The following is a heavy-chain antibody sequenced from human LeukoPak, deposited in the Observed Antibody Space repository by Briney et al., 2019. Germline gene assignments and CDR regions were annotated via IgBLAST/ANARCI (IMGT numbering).Heavy chain of an antibody. V-gene: IGHV3-23*01. D-gene: IGHD6-19*01. CDR1: GFAFSRQD. CDR3: AKDARRSSGWYFFDH. J-gene: IGHJ4*02. CDR2: ISDSGDRT. Sequence: GGSLRLSCAASGFAFSRQDMGWVRQAPGKGLEWVSAISDSGDRTYCVDSVKGRFTISRDNSKNTLYLQMNSLRADDTAVYYCAKDARRSSGWYFFDHWGQGILVTVSS.